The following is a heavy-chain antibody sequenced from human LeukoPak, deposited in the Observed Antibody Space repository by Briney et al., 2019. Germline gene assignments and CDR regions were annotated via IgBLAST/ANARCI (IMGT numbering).Heavy chain of an antibody. D-gene: IGHD3-3*01. CDR1: GFTFSSYS. CDR3: ASLGDFWSGLYYFVY. J-gene: IGHJ4*02. V-gene: IGHV3-21*01. Sequence: GGSLRLSCAASGFTFSSYSMNWVRQAPGKGLEWVSSISSSSSYIYYADSVKGRFTISRDNAKNSLYLQMNSLRAEDTAVYYCASLGDFWSGLYYFVYWGQGTLVTVSS. CDR2: ISSSSSYI.